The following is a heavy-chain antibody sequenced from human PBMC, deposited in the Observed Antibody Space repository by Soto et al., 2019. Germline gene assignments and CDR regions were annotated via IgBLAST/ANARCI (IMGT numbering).Heavy chain of an antibody. V-gene: IGHV1-69*12. Sequence: QVQLVQSGAEVKKPGSSVKVSCKASGGTFSSYAISWVRQAPGQGLEWMGGIIPIFGTANYAQKFQGRVTITADESKSTAYMELSSLRSEDTAVYYCARDNVIHGSYGRGWFDPWGQGTLVTVSS. CDR2: IIPIFGTA. D-gene: IGHD1-26*01. CDR1: GGTFSSYA. J-gene: IGHJ5*02. CDR3: ARDNVIHGSYGRGWFDP.